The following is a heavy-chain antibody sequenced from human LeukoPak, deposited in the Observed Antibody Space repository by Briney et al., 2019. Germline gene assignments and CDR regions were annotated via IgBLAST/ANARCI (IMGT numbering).Heavy chain of an antibody. CDR1: GGSISSYS. Sequence: SETLSLTCNVSGGSISSYSWSWIRQPAGKGLEWIGRIYTSGSTNYNPSLKSRVTISVDTSKNQFSLKLSSVTAADTAVYYCAREKIGYYDGSGRGWFDPWGQGTLVTVSS. CDR2: IYTSGST. D-gene: IGHD3-22*01. V-gene: IGHV4-4*07. J-gene: IGHJ5*02. CDR3: AREKIGYYDGSGRGWFDP.